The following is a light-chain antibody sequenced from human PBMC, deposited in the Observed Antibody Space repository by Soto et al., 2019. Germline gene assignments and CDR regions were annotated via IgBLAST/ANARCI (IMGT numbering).Light chain of an antibody. CDR2: DVS. J-gene: IGLJ1*01. Sequence: QSALTQPASVSGSPGQSITISCTGTSTDIGAYNYVSWYQQHPGKAPKLVIYDVSNRPSGVSNRFSGSKSGNTASLTISGLQADDEADYYCSSYAASTSFDFATGTKLTVL. V-gene: IGLV2-14*01. CDR1: STDIGAYNY. CDR3: SSYAASTSFD.